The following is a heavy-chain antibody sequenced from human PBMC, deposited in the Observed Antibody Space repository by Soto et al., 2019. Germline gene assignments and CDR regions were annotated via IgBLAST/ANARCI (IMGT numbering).Heavy chain of an antibody. J-gene: IGHJ4*02. D-gene: IGHD3-10*01. V-gene: IGHV4-31*03. Sequence: ASETPSPTCTFSGCSISSGGYYWSWIRQHPGKGLEWIGYIYYSGSTYYNPSLKSRVTISVDTSKNQFSLKLSSVTAADTAVYYCARGPGTMAKIDYWGQGTLVTVSS. CDR3: ARGPGTMAKIDY. CDR1: GCSISSGGYY. CDR2: IYYSGST.